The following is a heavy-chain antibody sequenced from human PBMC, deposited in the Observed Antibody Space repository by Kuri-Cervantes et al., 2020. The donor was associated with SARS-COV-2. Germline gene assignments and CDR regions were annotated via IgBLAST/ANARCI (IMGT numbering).Heavy chain of an antibody. CDR2: IIPIFGTA. Sequence: SVKVSCKASGGTFSSYAISWVRQAPGQGLEWMGGIIPIFGTANYAQKFQGRVTITADESTSTAYMELSSLRSEDTAVYYCAGDPARHDYGDYGDAFDIWGQGTMVTVSS. V-gene: IGHV1-69*13. CDR1: GGTFSSYA. D-gene: IGHD4-17*01. CDR3: AGDPARHDYGDYGDAFDI. J-gene: IGHJ3*02.